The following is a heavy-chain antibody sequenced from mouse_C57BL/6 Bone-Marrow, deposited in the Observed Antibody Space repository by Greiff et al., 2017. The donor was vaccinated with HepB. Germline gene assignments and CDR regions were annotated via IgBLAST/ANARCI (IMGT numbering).Heavy chain of an antibody. V-gene: IGHV1-18*01. Sequence: EVQRVESGPELVKPGASVKIPCKASGYTFTDYNMDWVKQSHGKSLEWIGDINPNNGGTIYNQKFKGKATLTVDKSSSTAYMELRSLTSEDTAVYYCARGVITTVVATYWYFDVWGTGTTVTVSS. CDR2: INPNNGGT. D-gene: IGHD1-1*01. J-gene: IGHJ1*03. CDR1: GYTFTDYN. CDR3: ARGVITTVVATYWYFDV.